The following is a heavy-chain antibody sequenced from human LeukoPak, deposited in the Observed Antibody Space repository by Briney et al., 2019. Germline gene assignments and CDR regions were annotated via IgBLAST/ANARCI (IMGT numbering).Heavy chain of an antibody. CDR2: IDTDGSNT. V-gene: IGHV3-74*01. J-gene: IGHJ6*02. CDR1: GFTFSSYW. Sequence: GGSLRLSCAASGFTFSSYWMHWVRQAPGKGLVWVSRIDTDGSNTAYADSVKGRFTISRDNAKNTLYLQMNSLRAEDTAVYYCARENVDTAASLYGMDVWGQGTTVTVSS. D-gene: IGHD5-18*01. CDR3: ARENVDTAASLYGMDV.